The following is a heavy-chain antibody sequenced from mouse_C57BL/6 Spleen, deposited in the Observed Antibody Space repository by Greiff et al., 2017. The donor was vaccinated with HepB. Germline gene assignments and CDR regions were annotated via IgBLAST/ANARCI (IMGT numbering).Heavy chain of an antibody. CDR3: ARPTAQATRGFAY. Sequence: QVQLKESGPELVKPGASVKISCKASGYAFSSSWMNWVKQRPGKGLEWIGRIYPGDGDTNYNGKFKGKATLTADKSSSTAYMQLSSLTSEDSAVYFCARPTAQATRGFAYWGQGTLVTVSA. CDR1: GYAFSSSW. V-gene: IGHV1-82*01. D-gene: IGHD3-2*02. CDR2: IYPGDGDT. J-gene: IGHJ3*01.